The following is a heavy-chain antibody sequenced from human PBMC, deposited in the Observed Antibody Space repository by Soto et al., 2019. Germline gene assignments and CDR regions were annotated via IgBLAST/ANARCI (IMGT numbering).Heavy chain of an antibody. CDR3: ARGIRMGGAARRSRDY. J-gene: IGHJ4*02. CDR1: GGSFSGYY. V-gene: IGHV4-34*01. D-gene: IGHD6-6*01. Sequence: SETLSLTCAVYGGSFSGYYWSWIRQPPGKGLEWIGEINHSGSTNYNPSLKSRVTISVDTSKNQFSLKLSSVTAADTAVYYCARGIRMGGAARRSRDYWGQGTLVTVSS. CDR2: INHSGST.